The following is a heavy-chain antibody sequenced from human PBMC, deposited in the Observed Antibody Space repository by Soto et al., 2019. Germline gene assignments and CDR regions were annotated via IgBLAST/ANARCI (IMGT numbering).Heavy chain of an antibody. D-gene: IGHD1-26*01. V-gene: IGHV4-59*02. CDR3: AGFSSGTYLFGL. CDR1: DGSVSSYY. CDR2: IYGTGTT. J-gene: IGHJ4*02. Sequence: SETLSLTCTVSDGSVSSYYWSWIRQPPGKGLEWIGYIYGTGTTNYAPSLKNRVTMSLHTSKNQFSLTLSSVTAADTAMYYCAGFSSGTYLFGLWGPGTLVTVSS.